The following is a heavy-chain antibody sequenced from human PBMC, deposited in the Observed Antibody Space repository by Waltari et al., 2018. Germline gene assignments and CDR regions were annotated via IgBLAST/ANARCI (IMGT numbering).Heavy chain of an antibody. CDR1: GGSFSGYY. CDR2: IIHSGST. J-gene: IGHJ3*02. CDR3: ARPRGARSSWLTLGIDAFDI. D-gene: IGHD6-13*01. Sequence: QVQLQQWGAGLLKPSETLSLTCAVYGGSFSGYYWSWIRQPPGKGLEWIGEIIHSGSTTYTPSLKSRVTISVDTSKNQFSLKLSSLTAADTAVYYCARPRGARSSWLTLGIDAFDIWGQGTMVTVSS. V-gene: IGHV4-34*12.